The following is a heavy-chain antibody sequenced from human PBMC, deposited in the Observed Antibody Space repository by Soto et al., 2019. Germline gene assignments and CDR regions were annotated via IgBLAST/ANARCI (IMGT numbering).Heavy chain of an antibody. Sequence: GSLSLSCATSGFSFSNYAMSWVRQAPGKGLEWVAGITSTGYTYYVESLKGRFTISRDNSKNTVSLQMNSLRAEDTAVYYCAKDLIDYSISYFDYWGQGTLVTVSS. CDR1: GFSFSNYA. V-gene: IGHV3-23*01. J-gene: IGHJ4*02. D-gene: IGHD4-4*01. CDR3: AKDLIDYSISYFDY. CDR2: ITSTGYT.